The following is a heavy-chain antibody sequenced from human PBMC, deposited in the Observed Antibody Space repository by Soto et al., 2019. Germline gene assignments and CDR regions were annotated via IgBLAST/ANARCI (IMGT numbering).Heavy chain of an antibody. V-gene: IGHV4-38-2*02. CDR1: GDSVSSVYH. D-gene: IGHD6-6*01. CDR2: IFHTGTT. Sequence: PSETLSLTCTVSGDSVSSVYHWAWIRQPPGMRLEWVASIFHTGTTYYNPSLTSRVTISVDTSKNQFSLKLSSVTAADTAVYYCARDSSSSEDYYGMDVWGQGTTVTVSS. CDR3: ARDSSSSEDYYGMDV. J-gene: IGHJ6*02.